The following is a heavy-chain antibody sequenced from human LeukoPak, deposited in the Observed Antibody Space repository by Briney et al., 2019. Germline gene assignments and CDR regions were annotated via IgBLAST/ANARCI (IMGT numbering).Heavy chain of an antibody. CDR2: IYYSGST. V-gene: IGHV4-59*01. D-gene: IGHD6-13*01. Sequence: PSETLSLTCTVSGGSISSYYWSWIRQPPGKGLEWIGYIYYSGSTNYNPSLKSRVTISVDTSKNQFSLKLSSVTAADTAVYYCARVSSSSWPEPIRYYYCGMDVWGKGTTVTVSS. CDR1: GGSISSYY. J-gene: IGHJ6*04. CDR3: ARVSSSSWPEPIRYYYCGMDV.